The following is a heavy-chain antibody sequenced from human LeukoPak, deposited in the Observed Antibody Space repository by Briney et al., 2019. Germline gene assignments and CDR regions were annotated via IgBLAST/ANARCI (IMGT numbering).Heavy chain of an antibody. D-gene: IGHD3-22*01. CDR2: INPNSGGT. J-gene: IGHJ1*01. CDR1: GYTFTGYY. CDR3: ARDGYGTYYYDSSGYYSPEYFQH. Sequence: GASVKVSCKASGYTFTGYYMHWVRQAPRQGLEWMGWINPNSGGTNYAQKFQGRVTMTRDTSISTAHMELSRLRSDDTAVYYCARDGYGTYYYDSSGYYSPEYFQHWGQGTLVTVSS. V-gene: IGHV1-2*02.